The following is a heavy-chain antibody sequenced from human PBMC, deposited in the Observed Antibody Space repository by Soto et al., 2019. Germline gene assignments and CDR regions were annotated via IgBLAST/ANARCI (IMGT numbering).Heavy chain of an antibody. CDR2: IIPILGIA. CDR3: ASKTIAVADYYYYYMDV. D-gene: IGHD6-19*01. J-gene: IGHJ6*03. Sequence: QVQLVQSGAEVKKPGSSVKVSCKASGGTFSSYTISWVRQAPGQGLEWMGRIIPILGIANYAQKFQGRVKITADKSTSTAYMELSSLRSEDTAVYYCASKTIAVADYYYYYMDVWGKGTTVTVSS. V-gene: IGHV1-69*02. CDR1: GGTFSSYT.